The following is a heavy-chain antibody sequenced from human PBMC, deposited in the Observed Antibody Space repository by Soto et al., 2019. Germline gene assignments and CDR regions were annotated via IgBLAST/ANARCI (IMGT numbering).Heavy chain of an antibody. J-gene: IGHJ6*03. V-gene: IGHV2-70*11. Sequence: SGPTLVNPTQTLTLTCTFSGFSLSTSGMCVSWIRQPPGKALEWLARIDWDDDKYYSTSLKTRLTISKDTSKNQVVLTMTNMDPVDTATYYCARTSYEEVYSSGWDYYYYYMDVWGKGTTVTVSS. CDR3: ARTSYEEVYSSGWDYYYYYMDV. CDR2: IDWDDDK. CDR1: GFSLSTSGMC. D-gene: IGHD6-19*01.